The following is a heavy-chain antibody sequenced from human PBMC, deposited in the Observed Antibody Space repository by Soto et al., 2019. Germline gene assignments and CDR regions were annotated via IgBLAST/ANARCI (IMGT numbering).Heavy chain of an antibody. CDR3: ASRVPSGHSYWYFDY. CDR2: IYYSGST. J-gene: IGHJ4*02. V-gene: IGHV4-61*01. CDR1: GGSVNSVNYY. Sequence: SETLSLTCTVSGGSVNSVNYYWSWIRQPPGKALEWIGYIYYSGSTNYNPSLKSRVTISADTPKNQFSLKLSSVTAADTAVYYCASRVPSGHSYWYFDYWGQGTLVTVSS. D-gene: IGHD3-10*01.